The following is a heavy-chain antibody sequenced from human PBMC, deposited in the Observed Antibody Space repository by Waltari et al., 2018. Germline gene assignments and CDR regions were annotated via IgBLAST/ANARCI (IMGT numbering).Heavy chain of an antibody. Sequence: QLQLQESGPGLVKPSETLSLTCSVSVVSIPSNRHYWGWIRQPPGQGLEWIGTMSYSGATYSSPSLRSRVTISRDTSKNQLSLKLGSVTAADTAVYYCATYIGASVGTAAFDVWGQGTMVTVSS. CDR3: ATYIGASVGTAAFDV. J-gene: IGHJ3*01. CDR1: VVSIPSNRHY. CDR2: MSYSGAT. D-gene: IGHD5-12*01. V-gene: IGHV4-39*01.